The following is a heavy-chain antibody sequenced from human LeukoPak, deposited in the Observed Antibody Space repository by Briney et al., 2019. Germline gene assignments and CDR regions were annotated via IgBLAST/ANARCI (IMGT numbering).Heavy chain of an antibody. V-gene: IGHV4-59*08. CDR1: GDSISSYY. CDR3: QSLGSSNWIGNWFDP. J-gene: IGHJ5*02. Sequence: SETLSLTCTVSGDSISSYYWSWIRQPPGKGLEWIGYIYNSGTKYNPSLKSRVTISVDTSKNQFSLKLSSVTAADTAVYCAQSLGSSNWIGNWFDPWGQGTLVTVSS. D-gene: IGHD6-13*01. CDR2: IYNSGT.